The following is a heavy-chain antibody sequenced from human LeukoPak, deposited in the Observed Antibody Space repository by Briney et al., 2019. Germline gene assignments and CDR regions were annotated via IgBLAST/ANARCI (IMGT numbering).Heavy chain of an antibody. CDR1: AFTFSNYA. V-gene: IGHV3-30*04. CDR3: ARDKEHDYVWGRYSNWFDP. CDR2: IFFDGTTK. D-gene: IGHD3-16*01. J-gene: IGHJ5*02. Sequence: PGGSLRLSCAASAFTFSNYAMHWVRQAPGKGLEWVGVIFFDGTTKYYADSVKGRFTISRDNSRNTLYLQMNSLRPEGTAVYYCARDKEHDYVWGRYSNWFDPWGQGTLVTVSS.